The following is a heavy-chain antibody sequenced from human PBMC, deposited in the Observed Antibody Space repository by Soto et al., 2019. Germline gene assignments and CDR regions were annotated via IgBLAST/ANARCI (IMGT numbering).Heavy chain of an antibody. CDR1: GGSISSSSYY. D-gene: IGHD2-2*01. Sequence: QLQPQESGPGLVKPSETLSLTCTVSGGSISSSSYYWGWIRPLPGQGLAWIGSINYSGGTYYNPSLKSRVTISVATSKNHFSLNLSSVTAADTAVYYFSRHSRVVVVPAAPPHFDYCGQGSLVTVSS. CDR2: INYSGGT. V-gene: IGHV4-39*01. J-gene: IGHJ4*02. CDR3: SRHSRVVVVPAAPPHFDY.